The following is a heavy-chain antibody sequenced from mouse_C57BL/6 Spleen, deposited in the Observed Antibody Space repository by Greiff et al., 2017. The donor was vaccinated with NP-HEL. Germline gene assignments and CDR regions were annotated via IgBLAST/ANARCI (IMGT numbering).Heavy chain of an antibody. V-gene: IGHV6-3*01. CDR2: IRLKSDNYAT. CDR1: GFTFSNYW. D-gene: IGHD2-1*01. J-gene: IGHJ2*01. CDR3: TGVGTRVYYFDY. Sequence: EVQRVESGGGLVQPGGSMKLSCVASGFTFSNYWMNWVRQSPEKGLEWVAQIRLKSDNYATHYAESVKGRFTISRDDSKSSVYLQMNNLRAEDTGIYYCTGVGTRVYYFDYWGQGTTLTVSS.